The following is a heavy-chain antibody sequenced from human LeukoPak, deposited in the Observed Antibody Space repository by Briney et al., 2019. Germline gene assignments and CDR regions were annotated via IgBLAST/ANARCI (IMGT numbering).Heavy chain of an antibody. CDR3: ASSLGGYDCGINY. V-gene: IGHV6-1*01. CDR2: TYYRSKWYN. D-gene: IGHD5-12*01. CDR1: GDSVSSNSAA. J-gene: IGHJ4*02. Sequence: SETLSLTCAISGDSVSSNSAAWNWIRQSPSTGLEWLGRTYYRSKWYNDYAVSVKSRITINPDTSKNQFALQLNSVTPEDTAVYYCASSLGGYDCGINYWGQGTLVTVSS.